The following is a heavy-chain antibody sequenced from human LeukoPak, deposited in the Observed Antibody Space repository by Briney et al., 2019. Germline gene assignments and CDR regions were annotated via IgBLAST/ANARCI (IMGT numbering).Heavy chain of an antibody. D-gene: IGHD6-19*01. V-gene: IGHV1-2*02. J-gene: IGHJ5*02. Sequence: GASVKVSCKASGYTFTGYYMHWVRQAPGQGLEWMGWINPNSGGTNYAQKFRGGVTMTRDTSISTAYMELSRLRSDDTAVYYCARRRPGYSSGWYGYWFDPWGQGTLVTVSS. CDR1: GYTFTGYY. CDR2: INPNSGGT. CDR3: ARRRPGYSSGWYGYWFDP.